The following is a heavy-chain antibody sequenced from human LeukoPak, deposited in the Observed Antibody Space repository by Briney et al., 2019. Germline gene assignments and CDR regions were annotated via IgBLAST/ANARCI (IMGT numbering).Heavy chain of an antibody. CDR2: ISSSGRFI. CDR3: VRETHTMGPSFDY. Sequence: GGSLRLSCAASGFTFSSYAMSWVRQAPGKGLEWVSSISSSGRFIYYADSLKGRFTISRDNDKESVHLQMVSLRAEDTAVYYCVRETHTMGPSFDYWGQGTLVTVSS. V-gene: IGHV3-21*01. CDR1: GFTFSSYA. D-gene: IGHD5-24*01. J-gene: IGHJ4*02.